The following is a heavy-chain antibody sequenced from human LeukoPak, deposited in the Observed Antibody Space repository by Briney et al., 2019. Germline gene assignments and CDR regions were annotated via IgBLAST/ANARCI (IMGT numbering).Heavy chain of an antibody. V-gene: IGHV3-30-3*01. CDR3: ARHRRNRSSRGGLFDP. J-gene: IGHJ5*02. D-gene: IGHD2-15*01. Sequence: PGGSLRLSCVASGFSLDTYSMHWVRQPPGKGLEWVALISSHGDNKYYADSVKGRFTIYRDNSENTPFLQMNSLRGEDTFIYYWARHRRNRSSRGGLFDPWGQGTLVTVSS. CDR1: GFSLDTYS. CDR2: ISSHGDNK.